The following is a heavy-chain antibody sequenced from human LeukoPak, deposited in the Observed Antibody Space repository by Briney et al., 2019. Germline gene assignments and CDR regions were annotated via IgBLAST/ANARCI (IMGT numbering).Heavy chain of an antibody. Sequence: PGGSLRLSCAASAFTFSSYSMNWVRQAPGKGLEWVSSISSSSSYIYYADSVKGRFTISRDNAKNSLYLQMNSLRAEDTAVYYCARDRDPRGYSYGYGYWGQGTLATVSS. CDR3: ARDRDPRGYSYGYGY. D-gene: IGHD5-18*01. V-gene: IGHV3-21*01. J-gene: IGHJ4*02. CDR1: AFTFSSYS. CDR2: ISSSSSYI.